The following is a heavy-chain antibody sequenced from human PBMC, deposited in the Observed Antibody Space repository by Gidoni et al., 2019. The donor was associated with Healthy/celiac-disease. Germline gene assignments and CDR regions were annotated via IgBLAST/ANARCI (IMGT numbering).Heavy chain of an antibody. CDR2: IISIFDTA. Sequence: QVQLVQLGAQWKKPGSSVHVSCTASGGTVSGFGISWVRQAPGQGLEGMGGIISIFDTANYAQKLQGRVTITADESTSRDYMELSSLRSEDTAVYYCAREYYDSSGYFAEGWFDPWGQGTLVTVSS. J-gene: IGHJ5*02. CDR1: GGTVSGFG. D-gene: IGHD3-22*01. V-gene: IGHV1-69*01. CDR3: AREYYDSSGYFAEGWFDP.